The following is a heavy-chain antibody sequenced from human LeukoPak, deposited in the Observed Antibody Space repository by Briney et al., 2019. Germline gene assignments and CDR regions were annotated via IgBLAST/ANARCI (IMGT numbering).Heavy chain of an antibody. D-gene: IGHD3-16*01. V-gene: IGHV3-33*01. CDR2: IWYDGSNK. CDR1: GFTFSSYG. J-gene: IGHJ6*02. Sequence: GSLRLSSAASGFTFSSYGMHWVRQAPGKGLEGVAVIWYDGSNKYYADSVKGRFTISRDNSKNTLYLQMNSLGAEDTALYYCAREDGGGYYYGMDVWGQGTTVTVSS. CDR3: AREDGGGYYYGMDV.